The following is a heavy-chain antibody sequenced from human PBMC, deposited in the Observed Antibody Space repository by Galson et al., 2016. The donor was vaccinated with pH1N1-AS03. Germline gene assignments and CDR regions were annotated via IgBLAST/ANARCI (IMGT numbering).Heavy chain of an antibody. CDR1: EGTFSNFG. J-gene: IGHJ4*02. CDR3: VRDNYYDTGAFYGHFDF. D-gene: IGHD3-22*01. CDR2: FIPIFGTA. V-gene: IGHV1-69*06. Sequence: SVKVSCKASEGTFSNFGISWVRQAPGQGLEWMGGFIPIFGTANVAQKFKGRVTITADNLELSSLRSDDKAVYYCVRDNYYDTGAFYGHFDFWGQGTLLVVSS.